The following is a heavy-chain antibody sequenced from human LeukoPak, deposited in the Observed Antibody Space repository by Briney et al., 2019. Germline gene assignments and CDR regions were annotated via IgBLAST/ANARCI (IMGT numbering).Heavy chain of an antibody. J-gene: IGHJ4*02. Sequence: PGGSLRLSCAASGFTFSSYGMHWVRQAPGKGLEWVAVISYDGSNKYYADSVKGRFTISRDNSKNTLYLQMNSLRAEDTAVYYCMYSGNYRFDYWGQGNLVTVSS. V-gene: IGHV3-30*03. CDR3: MYSGNYRFDY. CDR1: GFTFSSYG. CDR2: ISYDGSNK. D-gene: IGHD1-26*01.